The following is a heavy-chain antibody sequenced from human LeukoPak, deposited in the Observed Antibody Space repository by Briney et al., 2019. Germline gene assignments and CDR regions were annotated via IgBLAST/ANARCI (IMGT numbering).Heavy chain of an antibody. V-gene: IGHV1-18*01. Sequence: ASVKVSCKASGYTFTSYGISWVRQAPGQGLEWMGWISAYNGNTNYAQKLQGRVTMTTDTSTSTAYMELRSLRSDDTAVYYCARDASGIVGATTFDYWGQGTQVTVSS. D-gene: IGHD1-26*01. CDR2: ISAYNGNT. CDR3: ARDASGIVGATTFDY. CDR1: GYTFTSYG. J-gene: IGHJ4*02.